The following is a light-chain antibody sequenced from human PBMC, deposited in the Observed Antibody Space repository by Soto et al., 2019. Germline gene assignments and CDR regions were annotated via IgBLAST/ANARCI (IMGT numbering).Light chain of an antibody. J-gene: IGKJ5*01. Sequence: DSQMTQSPTSLSASVGSRVSSTCRASQGINNDLAWNQPKPGKVPKVLISAASTRQTGVPSRFSGSGSGTDFTLTINSLQPDDIATYCSQNYHSDPITSGQGTGL. CDR2: AAS. V-gene: IGKV1-27*01. CDR1: QGINND. CDR3: QNYHSDPIT.